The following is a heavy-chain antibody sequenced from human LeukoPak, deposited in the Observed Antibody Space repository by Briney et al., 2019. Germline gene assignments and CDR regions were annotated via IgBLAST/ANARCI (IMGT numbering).Heavy chain of an antibody. D-gene: IGHD6-13*01. CDR2: ISYDGSNK. CDR3: ATAISSY. V-gene: IGHV3-30*03. Sequence: PGGSLRLSCAASGFTFSSYGMHWVRQAPGKGLEWVAVISYDGSNKYYADSVKGRFTISRDNSKNTLYLQMNSLRAEDTAAYYCATAISSYWGQGTLVTVSS. CDR1: GFTFSSYG. J-gene: IGHJ4*02.